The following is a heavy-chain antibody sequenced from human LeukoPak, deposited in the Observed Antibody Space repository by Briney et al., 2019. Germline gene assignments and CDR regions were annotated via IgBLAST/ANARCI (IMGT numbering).Heavy chain of an antibody. CDR3: ARDSRYDEGY. Sequence: AASLKVSCKASGYTFTSYYMHWVRQAPGQGLEWIGIINPSGGSSSYAQKFQGRVTMTTDTSTSTAYMELRSLRSDDTAVYYCARDSRYDEGYWGQGTLVSVSS. CDR1: GYTFTSYY. V-gene: IGHV1-46*01. J-gene: IGHJ4*02. D-gene: IGHD5-12*01. CDR2: INPSGGSS.